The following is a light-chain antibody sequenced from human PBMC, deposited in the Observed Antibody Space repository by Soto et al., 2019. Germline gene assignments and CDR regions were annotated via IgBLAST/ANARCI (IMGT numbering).Light chain of an antibody. CDR1: QSVSSN. CDR2: GAS. CDR3: QQYNNWPPYT. Sequence: EIVMTQSPATLSVSPGERATLSCRASQSVSSNLAWYQQKPGQAPRLLIYGASTRATGIPARFSGSGSGTQCTLPISRLQSEDFAVYYCQQYNNWPPYTFGQGTTLEIK. J-gene: IGKJ2*01. V-gene: IGKV3-15*01.